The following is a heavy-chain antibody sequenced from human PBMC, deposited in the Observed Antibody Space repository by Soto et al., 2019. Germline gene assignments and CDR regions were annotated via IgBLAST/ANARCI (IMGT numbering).Heavy chain of an antibody. Sequence: EVQLVESGGGLVKPGGSLRLSCVASGFTFSTDSMNWVRQAPGKGLEWVAHVSTSGATRYYADSVKGRFTISRDNAKTSLYLQMDSLRNEDTAVYYCARFFGSGFDYWGQGTLVTVSS. D-gene: IGHD6-19*01. V-gene: IGHV3-48*02. CDR3: ARFFGSGFDY. CDR1: GFTFSTDS. J-gene: IGHJ4*02. CDR2: VSTSGATR.